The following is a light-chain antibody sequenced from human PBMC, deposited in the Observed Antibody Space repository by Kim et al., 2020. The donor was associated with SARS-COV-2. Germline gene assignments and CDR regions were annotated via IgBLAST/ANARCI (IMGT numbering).Light chain of an antibody. CDR2: DVT. J-gene: IGLJ1*01. CDR3: CSFSSSTPYV. CDR1: SSDVGNYNL. V-gene: IGLV2-23*02. Sequence: QSALTQPASVSGSPGQSITISCTGTSSDVGNYNLVSWYQQHPGKAPKLIIYDVTKRPSGVSYRFSGSKSGNTASLTISGLQAEDEADYHCCSFSSSTPYVFGTGTKLTVL.